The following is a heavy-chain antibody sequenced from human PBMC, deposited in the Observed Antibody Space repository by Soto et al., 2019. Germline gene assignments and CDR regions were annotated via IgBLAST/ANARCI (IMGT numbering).Heavy chain of an antibody. Sequence: EVQLVESGGGSVQPGGSLRLSCAASGSTVSGHWMHWVRQEPGRGLVWVSLISPDGSVTTYADSVKGRFTISRDNSKNTLYLQMNSLRAEDTAVFYCARGHFGVTMDVWGQGTTVTVSS. V-gene: IGHV3-74*01. CDR3: ARGHFGVTMDV. D-gene: IGHD3-3*01. CDR2: ISPDGSVT. CDR1: GSTVSGHW. J-gene: IGHJ6*02.